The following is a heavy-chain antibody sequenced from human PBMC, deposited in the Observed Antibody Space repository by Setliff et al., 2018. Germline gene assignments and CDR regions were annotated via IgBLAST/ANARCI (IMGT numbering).Heavy chain of an antibody. D-gene: IGHD3-22*01. CDR3: ARTGGSIYYDSSGYAI. V-gene: IGHV5-51*01. CDR2: IYPGDSHT. CDR1: GYSFSNFW. Sequence: GESLKISCKGSGYSFSNFWIGWVRQMPGKGLEWMGIIYPGDSHTRYSPSFQGQVTMSADKSINTAYLQWSSLKASDTAMYYCARTGGSIYYDSSGYAIWGQGTLVTVS. J-gene: IGHJ4*02.